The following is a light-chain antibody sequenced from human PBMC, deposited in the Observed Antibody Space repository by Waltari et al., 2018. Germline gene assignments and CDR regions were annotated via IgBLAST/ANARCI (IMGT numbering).Light chain of an antibody. CDR1: QDIRTY. J-gene: IGKJ2*01. Sequence: DIQMTQSPSSLSASVGDRVTITCQASQDIRTYLNWYQQRPGKAPKLLIYAASSLETGVPSRFSGSGSGTDFSFTISSLQPEDYASYYCQQYDSFPYTFGQGTTLEIK. CDR2: AAS. CDR3: QQYDSFPYT. V-gene: IGKV1-33*01.